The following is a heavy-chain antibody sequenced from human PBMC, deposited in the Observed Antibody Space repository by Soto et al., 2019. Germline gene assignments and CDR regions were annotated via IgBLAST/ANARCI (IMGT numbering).Heavy chain of an antibody. CDR3: ARHQGVITPAWYYFDY. J-gene: IGHJ4*02. D-gene: IGHD3-10*01. CDR1: DSSIIRTSYY. Sequence: SETLSLTCTVSDSSIIRTSYYWGWIRQPPGRGLEWIGSVYYSGTTYYNPSLKSRVTVSIDTSKNQFSLKLSSVTAADTAVYYCARHQGVITPAWYYFDYWGLVTLVTVSS. V-gene: IGHV4-39*01. CDR2: VYYSGTT.